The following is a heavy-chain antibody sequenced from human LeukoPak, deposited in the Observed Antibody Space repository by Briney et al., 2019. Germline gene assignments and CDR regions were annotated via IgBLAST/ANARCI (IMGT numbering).Heavy chain of an antibody. D-gene: IGHD3-10*01. Sequence: GASVTVSCTASRYTFTRYYMHWVRQAPGQGLEWMGWIHPNSGGTFYSQKFQDRVTMTRDTSIGTAYMELSRLTSDDTAVYYCARALVRETGDLDYWGQGTLVTVSS. CDR2: IHPNSGGT. CDR3: ARALVRETGDLDY. V-gene: IGHV1-2*02. CDR1: RYTFTRYY. J-gene: IGHJ4*02.